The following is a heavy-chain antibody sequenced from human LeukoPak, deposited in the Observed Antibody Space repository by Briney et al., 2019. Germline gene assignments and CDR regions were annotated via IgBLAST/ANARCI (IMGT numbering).Heavy chain of an antibody. CDR2: INPSGGST. CDR1: GYTFTSYY. J-gene: IGHJ5*02. V-gene: IGHV1-46*01. D-gene: IGHD3-16*01. CDR3: ARDFMITFGGVIGNWFDP. Sequence: ASVKVSCKASGYTFTSYYMHWVRQAPGQGLEWMGIINPSGGSTSYAQKFQGRVTMTRDTSISTAYMELSRLRSDDTAVYYCARDFMITFGGVIGNWFDPWGQGTLVTVSS.